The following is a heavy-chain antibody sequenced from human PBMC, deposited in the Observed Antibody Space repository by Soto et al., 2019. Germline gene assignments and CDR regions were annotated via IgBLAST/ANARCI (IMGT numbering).Heavy chain of an antibody. CDR3: AGDRGQHLVNDAFDI. J-gene: IGHJ3*02. CDR2: ISGSGGST. D-gene: IGHD6-13*01. V-gene: IGHV3-23*01. Sequence: GGSLRLSCAASGFTFSSYAMSWVRQAPGKGLEWVSAISGSGGSTYYADSVKGRFTITRDNSKNTLYLQMNSLRAEDTAVYYCAGDRGQHLVNDAFDIWGQGTMVTVSS. CDR1: GFTFSSYA.